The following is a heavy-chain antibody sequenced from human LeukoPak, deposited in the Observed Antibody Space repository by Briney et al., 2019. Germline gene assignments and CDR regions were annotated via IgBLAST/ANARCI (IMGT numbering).Heavy chain of an antibody. J-gene: IGHJ4*02. V-gene: IGHV4-38-2*02. Sequence: PSETLSLTCDVFGDSINNTYFWGWIRRPPGKGLQCIGSIDQGGNTYFESSLKGRVYLSVDTSKNQFSLTLTPVTDADTAIYHCVREVRYHDDSGYPDSWGQGTLVIVSS. CDR1: GDSINNTYF. CDR2: IDQGGNT. D-gene: IGHD3-22*01. CDR3: VREVRYHDDSGYPDS.